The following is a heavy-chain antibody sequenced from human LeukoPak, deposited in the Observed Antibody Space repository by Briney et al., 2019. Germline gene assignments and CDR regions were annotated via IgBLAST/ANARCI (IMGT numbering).Heavy chain of an antibody. Sequence: GGSLRLSCAASGFTFSSFDMHWVRQPTGQGLEWVLTIGTASDTYYPGSVEGRFTLSRDNAKNSLYLQMNSLTAGDTAVYYCAREPPRGKYYYMDVWGKGTTVTVSS. V-gene: IGHV3-13*01. CDR2: IGTASDT. J-gene: IGHJ6*03. CDR3: AREPPRGKYYYMDV. CDR1: GFTFSSFD. D-gene: IGHD1-1*01.